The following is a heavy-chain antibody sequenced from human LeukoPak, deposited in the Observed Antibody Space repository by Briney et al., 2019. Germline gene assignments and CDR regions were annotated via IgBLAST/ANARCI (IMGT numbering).Heavy chain of an antibody. V-gene: IGHV3-7*01. J-gene: IGHJ6*02. CDR1: GFTFRDYW. CDR2: MEPDGSEK. Sequence: GGSLRLSCAASGFTFRDYWMTWVRQAAGKGLEWVASMEPDGSEKYYADSVKGRFTLSRDNVENSLYLQMNTLRVDDTAVYYCAQGHYHMDVGGHGTTVTVSS. CDR3: AQGHYHMDV.